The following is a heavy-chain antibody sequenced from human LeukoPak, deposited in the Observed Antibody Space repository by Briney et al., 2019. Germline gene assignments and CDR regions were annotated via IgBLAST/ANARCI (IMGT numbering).Heavy chain of an antibody. CDR2: IHQNGGEK. J-gene: IGHJ3*01. D-gene: IGHD3-10*01. CDR3: TKEVPGRSFHF. V-gene: IGHV3-7*01. Sequence: GGSLSLSCVSSGFTFSSYYMSWVRQAPGKGLEWVANIHQNGGEKYYADSVKGRFTISRDNAENSLYLQMNSLRDEDTAVYYCTKEVPGRSFHFWGQGTMVTVSS. CDR1: GFTFSSYY.